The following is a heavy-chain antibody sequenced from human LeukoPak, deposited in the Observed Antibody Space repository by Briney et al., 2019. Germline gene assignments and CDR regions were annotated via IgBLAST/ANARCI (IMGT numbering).Heavy chain of an antibody. CDR1: GGSISSSTYY. J-gene: IGHJ5*02. CDR2: LYYSGST. CDR3: ARFTPQGYGWGGYNRFDP. D-gene: IGHD3-16*01. V-gene: IGHV4-39*07. Sequence: PSETLSLTCTVSGGSISSSTYYWGWIRQPPGKGLEWIGSLYYSGSTYYNPSLKSRVTISVDTSKNQFSLNLTSVTAADTAVYYCARFTPQGYGWGGYNRFDPWGQGTLVTVSS.